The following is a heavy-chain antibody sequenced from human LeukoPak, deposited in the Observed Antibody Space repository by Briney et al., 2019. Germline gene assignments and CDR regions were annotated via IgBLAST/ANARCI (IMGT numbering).Heavy chain of an antibody. J-gene: IGHJ4*02. Sequence: SETLSLTCTFSGGSISSSSYYWGWIRQPPGKGLQWIGDIYYSGSTYYNPSLKSRVTISLDTSNNQFSLRLSSVTAADTAVYYCARSYDIWSARVFFAYWGQGTLVTVSS. D-gene: IGHD3-3*01. CDR1: GGSISSSSYY. CDR2: IYYSGST. V-gene: IGHV4-39*07. CDR3: ARSYDIWSARVFFAY.